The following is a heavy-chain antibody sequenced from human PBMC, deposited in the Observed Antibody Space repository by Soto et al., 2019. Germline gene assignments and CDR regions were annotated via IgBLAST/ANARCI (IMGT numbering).Heavy chain of an antibody. V-gene: IGHV1-69*02. J-gene: IGHJ4*02. CDR2: IIPILGIA. CDR1: GGTFSSYT. D-gene: IGHD6-25*01. CDR3: ARAVVYSSGWEFDY. Sequence: QVQLVQSGAEVKKPGSSVKVSCKASGGTFSSYTISWVRQAPGQGLEWMGRIIPILGIANYAQKFQGRVTITADKSTSTAYMELSSLRSEDTAVYYCARAVVYSSGWEFDYWGQGTLVTVSS.